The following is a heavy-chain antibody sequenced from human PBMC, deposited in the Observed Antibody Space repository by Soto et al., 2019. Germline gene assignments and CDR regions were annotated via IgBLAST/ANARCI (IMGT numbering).Heavy chain of an antibody. CDR3: ARERGGGYFDY. D-gene: IGHD3-16*01. V-gene: IGHV1-8*01. Sequence: QVQLVQSGAEVKKPGASVKVSCKASGYTFTSYDINWVRQATGQGLEWMGWMNPNSDNTGYAQKFQGRLTMTRNTPKSTAYMELSTLNSEAPAVYSCARERGGGYFDYWGQGILVTVSS. CDR2: MNPNSDNT. CDR1: GYTFTSYD. J-gene: IGHJ4*02.